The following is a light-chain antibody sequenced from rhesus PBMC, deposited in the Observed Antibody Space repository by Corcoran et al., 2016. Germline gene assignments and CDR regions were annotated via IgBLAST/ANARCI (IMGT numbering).Light chain of an antibody. CDR3: QQGYSTPLT. CDR1: QGISNA. J-gene: IGKJ4*01. CDR2: AAS. V-gene: IGKV1-33*02. Sequence: DIQMSQSPSSLSASVGDKVTITCRASQGISNALAWYQQKPGKAPTPLIYAASSLESGVPSRFSGRVSGTYVTLTSSSLQPEDFATYYCQQGYSTPLTFGGGTKVELK.